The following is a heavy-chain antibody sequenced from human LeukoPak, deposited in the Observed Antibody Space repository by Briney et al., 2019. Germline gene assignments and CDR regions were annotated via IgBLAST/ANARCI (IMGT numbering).Heavy chain of an antibody. CDR2: INDSGST. D-gene: IGHD3-10*01. CDR1: GGSFSGYY. CDR3: ARGLMVRGVIRTKYYFDY. J-gene: IGHJ4*02. Sequence: SETLSLTCAVYGGSFSGYYWSWIRQPPGKGLEWMGEINDSGSTNYNPSVKSRVTISVDTSKNQFSLKLSCVTAADTAVYYCARGLMVRGVIRTKYYFDYWGQGTLVTVSS. V-gene: IGHV4-34*01.